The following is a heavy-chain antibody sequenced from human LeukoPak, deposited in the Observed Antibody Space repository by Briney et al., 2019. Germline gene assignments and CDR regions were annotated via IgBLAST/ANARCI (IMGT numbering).Heavy chain of an antibody. CDR1: GGSFSGYY. Sequence: SETLSLTRAVYGGSFSGYYWSWIRQPPGKGLEWVGEINHSGSTNYNPSIKSRVTISVDTSKNQFSLKLSSVTAADTAVYYCARRKYCSSTSCPLSYCMDVWGKGTTVTVSS. CDR3: ARRKYCSSTSCPLSYCMDV. CDR2: INHSGST. D-gene: IGHD2-2*01. V-gene: IGHV4-34*01. J-gene: IGHJ6*03.